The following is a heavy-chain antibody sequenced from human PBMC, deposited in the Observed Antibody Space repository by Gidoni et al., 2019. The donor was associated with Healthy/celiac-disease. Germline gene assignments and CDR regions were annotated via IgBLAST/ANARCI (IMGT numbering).Heavy chain of an antibody. D-gene: IGHD4-17*01. CDR2: IWYDGSNK. J-gene: IGHJ4*02. Sequence: QVQLVESGGGVVQPGRSLRIHCSAAGFTFSSYGMHWVRQAPGKGLEWVAVIWYDGSNKYYADSVKGRFTISRDNSKNTLYLQMNSLRAEDTAVYYCARDGDYSRFDYWGQGTLVTVSS. V-gene: IGHV3-33*01. CDR3: ARDGDYSRFDY. CDR1: GFTFSSYG.